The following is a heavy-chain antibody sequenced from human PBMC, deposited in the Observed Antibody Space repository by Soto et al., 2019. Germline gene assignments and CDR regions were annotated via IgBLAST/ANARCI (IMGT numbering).Heavy chain of an antibody. V-gene: IGHV1-69*13. CDR2: IIPIFGTA. J-gene: IGHJ6*02. CDR3: ARSPDGYYDSSGYYPGYYYYGIDL. Sequence: AVKVSCKASGGTFSSYAISWVRQAPGQGLEWMGGIIPIFGTANYAQKFQGRVTITADESTSTAYMEVSSLSSEATAVDYCARSPDGYYDSSGYYPGYYYYGIDLWGQGTRVTVS. D-gene: IGHD3-22*01. CDR1: GGTFSSYA.